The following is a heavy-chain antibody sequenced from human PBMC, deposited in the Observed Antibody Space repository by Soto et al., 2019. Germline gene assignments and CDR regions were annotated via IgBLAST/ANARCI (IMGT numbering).Heavy chain of an antibody. CDR2: ICSRSQTI. V-gene: IGHV3-48*02. D-gene: IGHD1-26*01. CDR1: EFTFSSYS. Sequence: LRLSCGVSEFTFSSYSMNWVRQAPGKGLEWLSYICSRSQTIFYADSVKGRFTISRDNAKNSLYLQMNSLRDEDTAVYFCAREDIMGTRSFDYWGQGTLVTVSS. CDR3: AREDIMGTRSFDY. J-gene: IGHJ4*02.